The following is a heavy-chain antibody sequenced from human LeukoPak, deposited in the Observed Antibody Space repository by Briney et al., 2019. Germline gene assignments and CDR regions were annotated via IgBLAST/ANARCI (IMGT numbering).Heavy chain of an antibody. Sequence: PSETLSLTCTVSGDSISRGDYYWSWIRQPPGKGLEWIGYIYYTGSTYYNPSLKSRVTILVDTPKNQFSLKLSSVTAADTAVYYCARVLKYYYGSGSYPIDYWGQGTLVTVSS. CDR3: ARVLKYYYGSGSYPIDY. CDR2: IYYTGST. D-gene: IGHD3-10*01. J-gene: IGHJ4*02. V-gene: IGHV4-30-4*08. CDR1: GDSISRGDYY.